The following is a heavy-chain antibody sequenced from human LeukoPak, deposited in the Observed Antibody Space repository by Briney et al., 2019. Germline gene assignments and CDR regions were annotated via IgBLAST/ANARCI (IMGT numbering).Heavy chain of an antibody. D-gene: IGHD3-22*01. CDR2: IYPGDSDT. CDR1: GYIFANYW. Sequence: GESLKISCKASGYIFANYWIAWGRQMAGKGLEWVGSIYPGDSDTRYRPSFRGQVTISADKSNSIAYLQWSSLKASDSAIYHCARLGLEAYDRSGFYYFDYWGQGALVTVSS. J-gene: IGHJ4*02. V-gene: IGHV5-51*01. CDR3: ARLGLEAYDRSGFYYFDY.